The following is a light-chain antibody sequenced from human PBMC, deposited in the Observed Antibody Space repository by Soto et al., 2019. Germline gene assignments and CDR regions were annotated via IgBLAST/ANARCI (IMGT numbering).Light chain of an antibody. CDR2: EDN. CDR1: SGSIASNY. CDR3: QSYDSSAVV. J-gene: IGLJ2*01. Sequence: NFMLTQPHSVSESPGKTVTISCTRSSGSIASNYVQWYQQRPGSAPTTVIYEDNQRPSGVPDRFSGSTDGSSNSASLTISGLQTDDEAGYYCQSYDSSAVVFGGGTKLTVL. V-gene: IGLV6-57*04.